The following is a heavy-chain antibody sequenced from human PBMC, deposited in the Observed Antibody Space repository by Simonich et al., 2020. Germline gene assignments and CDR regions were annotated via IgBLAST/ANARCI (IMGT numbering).Heavy chain of an antibody. V-gene: IGHV3-74*01. J-gene: IGHJ4*02. CDR1: GFTFSRYW. CDR3: ARNRLDY. CDR2: INIDASST. Sequence: EVQLVESGGVLVQPWGSLRLSCSASGFTFSRYWMHWVRQAPGKGLVWVSRINIDASSTSYADSVKGRFTISRDNAKNTLYLQMNSRRAEDTAVYYCARNRLDYWGQGTLVTVSS.